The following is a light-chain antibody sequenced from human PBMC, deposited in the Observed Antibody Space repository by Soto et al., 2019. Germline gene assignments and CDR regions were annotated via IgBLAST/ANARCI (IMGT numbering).Light chain of an antibody. J-gene: IGLJ1*01. Sequence: QSVLTQPASVSGSPGQSITISCTGTTSDIGGYNSVPWYQQHPAKAPKLIIYDVNNRPSGVSVRFSGSKSGNTASLTISGLQAEDEADYYCCSYRTSSTYVFGTGTKLTVL. V-gene: IGLV2-14*03. CDR2: DVN. CDR1: TSDIGGYNS. CDR3: CSYRTSSTYV.